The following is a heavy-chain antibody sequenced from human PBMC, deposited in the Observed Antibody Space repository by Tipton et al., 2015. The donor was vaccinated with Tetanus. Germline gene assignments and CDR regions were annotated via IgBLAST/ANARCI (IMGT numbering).Heavy chain of an antibody. CDR1: GASINAGGYL. D-gene: IGHD1-26*01. J-gene: IGHJ4*02. CDR3: ARGLPREPFYLDY. V-gene: IGHV4-31*03. Sequence: TLSLTCSASGASINAGGYLWTWVRQHPGKGLEWIGNIYYTARTSYTPSLDSRVYISVNTSNNHFSLRLTSVTAADTAVYYCARGLPREPFYLDYWGQGKQVTVSS. CDR2: IYYTART.